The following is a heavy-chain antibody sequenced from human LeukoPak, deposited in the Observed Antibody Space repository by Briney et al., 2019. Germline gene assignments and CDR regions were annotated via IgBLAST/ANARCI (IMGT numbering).Heavy chain of an antibody. CDR3: ARGSGWAAFDY. V-gene: IGHV4-59*01. CDR2: IYYSGST. Sequence: PSETLSLTCTVSGGSISSYYWSWIRQPPGKGLEWIGYIYYSGSTNYNPSLKSRFTISVDTSKNQFSLKLSSVTAADTAVYYCARGSGWAAFDYWGQGTLVTVSS. D-gene: IGHD6-19*01. CDR1: GGSISSYY. J-gene: IGHJ4*02.